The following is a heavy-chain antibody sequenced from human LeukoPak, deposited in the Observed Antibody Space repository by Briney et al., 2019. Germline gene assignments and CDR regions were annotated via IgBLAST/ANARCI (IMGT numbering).Heavy chain of an antibody. CDR1: GDSISSYY. D-gene: IGHD2-2*01. Sequence: PSETLSLTCTVSGDSISSYYWSWIWQPPGKGLEWIGYIYYSGSTNYNPSLKSRVTMSVDTSKNQFSLKVSSVTAADTAVYYCARDADQYYFDYWGQGTLVTVSS. V-gene: IGHV4-59*01. CDR3: ARDADQYYFDY. CDR2: IYYSGST. J-gene: IGHJ4*02.